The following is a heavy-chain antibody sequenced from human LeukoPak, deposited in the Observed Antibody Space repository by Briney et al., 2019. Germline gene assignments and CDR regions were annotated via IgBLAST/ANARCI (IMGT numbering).Heavy chain of an antibody. CDR3: AKRLWAKYSSSCFDY. V-gene: IGHV3-21*01. Sequence: GGSLRLSCAASGFTFSSYSMNWVRQAPGKGLEWVSSISSSSSYIYYADSVKGRFTISRDNSKNTLYLQMNSLRAEDTAVYYCAKRLWAKYSSSCFDYWGQGTLVTVSS. CDR2: ISSSSSYI. D-gene: IGHD6-13*01. J-gene: IGHJ4*02. CDR1: GFTFSSYS.